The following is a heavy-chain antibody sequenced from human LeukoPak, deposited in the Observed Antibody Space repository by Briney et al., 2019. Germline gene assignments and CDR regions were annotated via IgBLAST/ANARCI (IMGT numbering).Heavy chain of an antibody. CDR3: ARDQSGDYWDYFDY. J-gene: IGHJ4*02. CDR1: GFTFSSYW. Sequence: GGSLRLSCAASGFTFSSYWMSWVRQAPGKGLEWVANIKQDGSEKYYVDSVKGRFTISRDNAKNSLYLQMNSLRAEDTAVYYCARDQSGDYWDYFDYWGQGTLVTVSP. V-gene: IGHV3-7*01. CDR2: IKQDGSEK. D-gene: IGHD4-17*01.